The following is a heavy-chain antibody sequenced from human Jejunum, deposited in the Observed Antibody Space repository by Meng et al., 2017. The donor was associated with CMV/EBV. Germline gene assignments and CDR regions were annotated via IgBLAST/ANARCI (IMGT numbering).Heavy chain of an antibody. CDR2: IRYDGGNK. CDR3: ARGHYNSYGSGDYGMDV. J-gene: IGHJ6*02. CDR1: FSSYG. V-gene: IGHV3-30*02. D-gene: IGHD5-24*01. Sequence: FSSYGMNWVRQAPGKGLEWVTFIRYDGGNKYSADSVKGRFIISRDNSRNTLFLQMYSLTAEDTATYHCARGHYNSYGSGDYGMDVWGQGTTVTVSS.